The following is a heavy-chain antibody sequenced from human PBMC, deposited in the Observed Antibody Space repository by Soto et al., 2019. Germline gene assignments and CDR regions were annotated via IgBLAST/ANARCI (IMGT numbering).Heavy chain of an antibody. D-gene: IGHD2-2*01. Sequence: QVHLVQSGAEVKKPGSSVKVSCKAAGGTFSTYTLIWVRQAPGQGLEWMGRIIPMLAVTNYAQRFQGRVTLTSDKSTRTAFMELTSLRSDATAVYYCSIGSWSAETFDIWGQGTMVTVSS. CDR1: GGTFSTYT. J-gene: IGHJ3*02. CDR3: SIGSWSAETFDI. CDR2: IIPMLAVT. V-gene: IGHV1-69*02.